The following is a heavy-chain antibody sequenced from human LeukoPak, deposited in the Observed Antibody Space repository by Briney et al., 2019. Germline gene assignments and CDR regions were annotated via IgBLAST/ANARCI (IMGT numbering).Heavy chain of an antibody. CDR3: ATFGCTNGVCYDAFDI. CDR2: FDPEDGET. CDR1: GYTLTELS. V-gene: IGHV1-24*01. Sequence: ASVKVSCKVSGYTLTELSMHWVRQAPGKGLEWMGGFDPEDGETIYAQKFQGRVTMTEDTSTDTAYMELSSLRSEDTAVYYCATFGCTNGVCYDAFDIWGQGTMGTVSS. J-gene: IGHJ3*02. D-gene: IGHD2-8*01.